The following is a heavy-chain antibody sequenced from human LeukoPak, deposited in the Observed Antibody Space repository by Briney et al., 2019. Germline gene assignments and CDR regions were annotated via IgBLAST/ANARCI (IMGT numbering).Heavy chain of an antibody. CDR1: GFTFSSYA. CDR3: AKDNGLGIGFSLGY. Sequence: GGSLRLSCAASGFTFSSYAMSWVRQAPGKGLEWVSAISGSGDTTHYADSVKGRFTISRDISKNTLYLLMNSLRAEDTAVYYCAKDNGLGIGFSLGYLGQGTLVAVSS. J-gene: IGHJ4*02. V-gene: IGHV3-23*01. D-gene: IGHD3/OR15-3a*01. CDR2: ISGSGDTT.